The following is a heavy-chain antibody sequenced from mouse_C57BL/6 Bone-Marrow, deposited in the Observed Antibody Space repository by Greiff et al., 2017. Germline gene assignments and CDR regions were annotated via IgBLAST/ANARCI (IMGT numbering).Heavy chain of an antibody. D-gene: IGHD2-1*01. V-gene: IGHV5-4*03. CDR2: ISDGGSYT. Sequence: EVKLMESGGGLVKPGGSLKLSCAASGFTFSSYAMSWVRQTPEKRLEWVATISDGGSYTYYPDNVKGRFTISRDNAKHNLYLQMSHLKSEDTAMYYCARGGNYVDYAMDYWGQGTSVTVSS. CDR3: ARGGNYVDYAMDY. J-gene: IGHJ4*01. CDR1: GFTFSSYA.